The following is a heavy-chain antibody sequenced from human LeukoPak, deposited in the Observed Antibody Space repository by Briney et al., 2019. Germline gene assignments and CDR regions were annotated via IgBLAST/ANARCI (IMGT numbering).Heavy chain of an antibody. D-gene: IGHD3-22*01. Sequence: ASVKVSCKVSGYTLTELSMHWVRQAPGKGLEWMGGFDPEDGETIYAQKFQGSVTMTEDTSTDTAYMELSSLRSEDTAVYYCATNTYYYDSSGLLDYWGQGTLVTVSS. CDR2: FDPEDGET. CDR3: ATNTYYYDSSGLLDY. J-gene: IGHJ4*02. V-gene: IGHV1-24*01. CDR1: GYTLTELS.